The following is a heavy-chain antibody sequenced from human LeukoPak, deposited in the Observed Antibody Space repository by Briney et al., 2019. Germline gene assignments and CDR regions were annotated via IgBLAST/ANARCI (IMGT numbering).Heavy chain of an antibody. Sequence: SETLSLTCTVSGGSISSGSYYWSWIRQPAGKGLEWIGRIYTSGSTNYNPSLKSRVTISVDTSKNQFSLKLCSVTAADTAVYYCARAVIGRFDLWGQGTLVTVSS. CDR2: IYTSGST. J-gene: IGHJ5*02. CDR1: GGSISSGSYY. V-gene: IGHV4-61*02. CDR3: ARAVIGRFDL.